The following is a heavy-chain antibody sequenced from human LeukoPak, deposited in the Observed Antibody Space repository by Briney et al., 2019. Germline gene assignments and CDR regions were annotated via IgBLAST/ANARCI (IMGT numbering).Heavy chain of an antibody. D-gene: IGHD3-22*01. J-gene: IGHJ4*02. V-gene: IGHV1-69*05. CDR2: IIPIFGTA. CDR3: ARDVSYYYDSSGYYYV. CDR1: GGTFSSYA. Sequence: ASVKVSCKASGGTFSSYAISWVRQAPGQGLEWMGGIIPIFGTANYAQKFQGRVTITTDESTSTAYMELSSLRSEDTAVYYCARDVSYYYDSSGYYYVWGQGTLVTVSS.